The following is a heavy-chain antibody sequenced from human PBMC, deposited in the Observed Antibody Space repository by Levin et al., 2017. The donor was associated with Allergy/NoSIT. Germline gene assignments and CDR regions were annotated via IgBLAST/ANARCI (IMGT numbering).Heavy chain of an antibody. J-gene: IGHJ3*02. Sequence: AGGSLRLSCAAAGFTFRDYWMTWVRQTPGRGLEWVANIDQDGSQKYYVDSVKGRFTISRDNAKNSVDLQMNYLRGDDTAVYYCARNLRGSSAYDAFDIWGHGTMVTFSS. CDR3: ARNLRGSSAYDAFDI. CDR2: IDQDGSQK. CDR1: GFTFRDYW. D-gene: IGHD5-12*01. V-gene: IGHV3-7*03.